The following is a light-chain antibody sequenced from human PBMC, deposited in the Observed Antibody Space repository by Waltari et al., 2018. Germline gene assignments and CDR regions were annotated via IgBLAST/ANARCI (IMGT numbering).Light chain of an antibody. V-gene: IGKV1-8*01. CDR1: QAISSY. CDR2: ATS. CDR3: QQYYNYPWT. Sequence: AIRMTQSPSSLSASTGDRVTITCRASQAISSYLAWYKQKPGKAPKFLIYATSTLQSGVPSRFSGSGFGTDFTLTINCLQSEDFATYYCQQYYNYPWTFGQGTKVEIK. J-gene: IGKJ1*01.